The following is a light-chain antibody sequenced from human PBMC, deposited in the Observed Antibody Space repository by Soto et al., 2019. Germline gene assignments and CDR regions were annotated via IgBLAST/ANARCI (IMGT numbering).Light chain of an antibody. V-gene: IGKV1-8*01. CDR2: AAS. CDR3: QKYYSYPRK. Sequence: AIRMTHSPSSFSASTLDIVTITCRSSQGISSYLAWYQQKPGKAPKLLIYAASTLQSGVPSRFSGSGSGTDFTLTISCLQSEDFATYYCQKYYSYPRKFGQGTKVDIK. CDR1: QGISSY. J-gene: IGKJ1*01.